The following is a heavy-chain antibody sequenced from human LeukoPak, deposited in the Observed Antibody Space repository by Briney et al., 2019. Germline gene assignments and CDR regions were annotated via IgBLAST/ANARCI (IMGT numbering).Heavy chain of an antibody. Sequence: PSETLSLTCTVSGGSISSYYWSWIRQPPGKGLQWIGYIYYSGSTNYNPSLKSRVTISVDTSKNQFSLKLSSVTAADTAVYYCTSGRPLGIDYWGQGTLVTVSS. J-gene: IGHJ4*02. D-gene: IGHD1-26*01. CDR2: IYYSGST. CDR3: TSGRPLGIDY. CDR1: GGSISSYY. V-gene: IGHV4-59*13.